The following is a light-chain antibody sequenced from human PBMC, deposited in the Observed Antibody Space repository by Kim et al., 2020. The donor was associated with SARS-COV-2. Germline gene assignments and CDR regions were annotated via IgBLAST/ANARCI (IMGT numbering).Light chain of an antibody. CDR3: AAWDDSLSGWV. V-gene: IGLV1-47*01. CDR1: SSNIGSNY. CDR2: RNN. J-gene: IGLJ3*02. Sequence: SVLTQPPSASGTPGQRVAISCSGSSSNIGSNYVYWYQQLPGTAPKLLIYRNNQRPSGVPDRFSGSKSGTSASLAISGLRSEDEAGYYCAAWDDSLSGWVFGGGTQLTVL.